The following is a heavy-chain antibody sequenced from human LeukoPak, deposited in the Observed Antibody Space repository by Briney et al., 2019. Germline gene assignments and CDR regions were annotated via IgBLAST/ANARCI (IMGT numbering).Heavy chain of an antibody. CDR2: ISSSSSTI. V-gene: IGHV3-48*04. D-gene: IGHD6-13*01. J-gene: IGHJ4*02. Sequence: PGGSLRLSCAASGFTFSSYSMNWVRQAPGKGLEWVSYISSSSSTIYYADSVKGRFTISRDNAKNSLYLQMNSLRAEDTAVYYCARDGMYSSSRADFDYWGQGTLVTVSS. CDR1: GFTFSSYS. CDR3: ARDGMYSSSRADFDY.